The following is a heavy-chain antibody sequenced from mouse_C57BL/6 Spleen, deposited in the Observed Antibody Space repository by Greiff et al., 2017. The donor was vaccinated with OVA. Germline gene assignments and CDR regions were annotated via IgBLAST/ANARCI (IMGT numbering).Heavy chain of an antibody. Sequence: EVQRVESGEGLVKPGGSLKLSCAASGFTFSIYAMSWVRQTPEKRLEWVAYISSGGDYIYYADTVKGRFTISRDNARNTLYLQMSSLKSEDTAMYYCTTAQATEYFDYWGQGTTLTVSS. CDR1: GFTFSIYA. CDR3: TTAQATEYFDY. J-gene: IGHJ2*01. D-gene: IGHD3-2*02. CDR2: ISSGGDYI. V-gene: IGHV5-9-1*02.